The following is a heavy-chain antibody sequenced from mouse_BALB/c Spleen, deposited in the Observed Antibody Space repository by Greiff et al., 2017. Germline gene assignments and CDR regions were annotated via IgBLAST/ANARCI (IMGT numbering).Heavy chain of an antibody. CDR3: ARSYGNYDYAMDY. J-gene: IGHJ4*01. V-gene: IGHV5-6-5*01. CDR1: GFTFSSYA. Sequence: EVKLMESGGGLVKPGGSLKLSCAASGFTFSSYAMSWVRQTPEKRLEWVASISSGGSTYYPDSVKGRFTISRDNARNILYLQMSSLRSEDTAMYYCARSYGNYDYAMDYWGQGTSVTVSS. CDR2: ISSGGST. D-gene: IGHD2-1*01.